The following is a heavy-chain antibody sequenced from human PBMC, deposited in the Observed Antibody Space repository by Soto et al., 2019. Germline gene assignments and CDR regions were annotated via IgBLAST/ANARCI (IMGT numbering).Heavy chain of an antibody. V-gene: IGHV4-30-4*01. CDR1: GGSVSVGDYL. Sequence: SETLSLTCTVFGGSVSVGDYLWSWIRQRPGKGLEWIGYIHDSGNTYYNPSLKSRVTISLDTSKNQFSLKVTSMTAADTAVYFCARARGGDSGDYASLFDRWGQGNLVTVSS. CDR2: IHDSGNT. D-gene: IGHD4-17*01. J-gene: IGHJ5*02. CDR3: ARARGGDSGDYASLFDR.